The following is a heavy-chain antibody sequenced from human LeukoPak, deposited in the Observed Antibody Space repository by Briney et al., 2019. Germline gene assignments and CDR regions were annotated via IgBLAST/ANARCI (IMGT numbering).Heavy chain of an antibody. V-gene: IGHV3-11*01. CDR1: GFTFSDYY. D-gene: IGHD6-13*01. CDR3: ARVGRAIAAAGFGAFDI. Sequence: GGSLRLSCAASGFTFSDYYMSWIRQAPGKRLEWVSYISGSGSTIYYADSVKGRFTISRDNAKNSLYLQMNSLRAEDTAVYYCARVGRAIAAAGFGAFDIWGQGTVVTVSS. CDR2: ISGSGSTI. J-gene: IGHJ3*02.